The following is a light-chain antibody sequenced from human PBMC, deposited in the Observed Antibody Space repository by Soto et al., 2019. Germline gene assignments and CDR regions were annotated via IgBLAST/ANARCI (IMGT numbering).Light chain of an antibody. CDR3: HQTYGKHRT. CDR1: QSVSSD. J-gene: IGKJ1*01. CDR2: DAS. Sequence: EIVLTQSPATLSLSPGDRATLSCRASQSVSSDLAWYHQKPGQAPRLLIYDASNRATGIPARFSGSGSGTDFTLSISSLQPEDFATYYCHQTYGKHRTFGQGTKVDIK. V-gene: IGKV3-11*01.